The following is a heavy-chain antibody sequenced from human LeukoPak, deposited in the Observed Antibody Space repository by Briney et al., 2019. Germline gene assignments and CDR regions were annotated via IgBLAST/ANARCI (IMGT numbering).Heavy chain of an antibody. Sequence: GGSLRLSCAASGFAFNDYAMHWVRLAPGEGLGWVSGISWNSGSIGYADSVKGRFTISRDSAKNSLYLQMNSLRAEDTALYYCAKTTPYASGRAFDYWGQGTLVTVSS. CDR3: AKTTPYASGRAFDY. V-gene: IGHV3-9*01. J-gene: IGHJ4*02. CDR2: ISWNSGSI. D-gene: IGHD3-10*01. CDR1: GFAFNDYA.